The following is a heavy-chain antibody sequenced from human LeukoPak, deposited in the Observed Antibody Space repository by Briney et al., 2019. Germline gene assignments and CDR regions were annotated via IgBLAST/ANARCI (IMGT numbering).Heavy chain of an antibody. D-gene: IGHD3-16*01. V-gene: IGHV1-2*06. Sequence: ASVKVSCKASGYTLTGHYIHWVRQAPGKGLEWMGRIHPKSGGTDYAQNFQGRVTMTWDTSIGTAYMELSRLTSDDAAVYYCARDGGLVRLGIYMDVWGKGTAVTVPS. CDR3: ARDGGLVRLGIYMDV. J-gene: IGHJ6*03. CDR2: IHPKSGGT. CDR1: GYTLTGHY.